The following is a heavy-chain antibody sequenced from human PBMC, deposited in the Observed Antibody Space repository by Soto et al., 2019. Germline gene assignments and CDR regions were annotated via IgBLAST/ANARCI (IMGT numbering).Heavy chain of an antibody. CDR2: ITGSSETT. J-gene: IGHJ4*02. V-gene: IGHV3-23*01. D-gene: IGHD2-2*01. CDR3: ARDCARTSCSVWKL. CDR1: GFTFSNYA. Sequence: EVQLLESGGGLVQPGGSLRLSCAASGFTFSNYAMTWVRQAPGKGLEWVSGITGSSETTYYADSVKGRFTISRDNSKSTVSLQMNGLRAEDSAVYYCARDCARTSCSVWKLWGQGTLVTVSP.